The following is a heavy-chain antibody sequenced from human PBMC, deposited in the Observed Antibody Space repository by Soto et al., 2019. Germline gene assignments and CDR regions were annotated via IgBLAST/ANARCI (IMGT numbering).Heavy chain of an antibody. CDR1: GGTFSSCA. D-gene: IGHD6-6*01. Sequence: QVQLVQSGAEVKKPGSSVKVSCKASGGTFSSCAITWVRQAPGQGLEWMGRIIPIFGTANYNQKFQGRVTITADESTSTAYMELSSLRSEDTAVYYCARNEYSTTFYYYGMDVWGQGTTVTVSS. CDR2: IIPIFGTA. CDR3: ARNEYSTTFYYYGMDV. J-gene: IGHJ6*02. V-gene: IGHV1-69*01.